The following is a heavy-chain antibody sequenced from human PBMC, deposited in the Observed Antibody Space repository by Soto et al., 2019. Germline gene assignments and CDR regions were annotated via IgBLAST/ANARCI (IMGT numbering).Heavy chain of an antibody. J-gene: IGHJ6*02. V-gene: IGHV4-31*03. CDR2: IYYSGST. Sequence: SETLSLTCTVSGGSISSGGYYWSWIRQHPGKGLEWIGYIYYSGSTYYNPSLKSRVTISVDTSKNQFSLKLSSVTAADTAVYYCARAVVVTAYYGMDVWGQGTTVTVSS. CDR1: GGSISSGGYY. D-gene: IGHD2-21*02. CDR3: ARAVVVTAYYGMDV.